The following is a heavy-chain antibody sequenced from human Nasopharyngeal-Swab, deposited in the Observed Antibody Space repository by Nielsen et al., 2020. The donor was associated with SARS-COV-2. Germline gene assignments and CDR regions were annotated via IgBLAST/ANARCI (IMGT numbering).Heavy chain of an antibody. V-gene: IGHV3-30-3*01. CDR3: VRELLEITIRFDY. CDR2: ISHDVNNG. J-gene: IGHJ4*02. CDR1: GFTFSVHA. D-gene: IGHD3-9*01. Sequence: GNPLKISFTAAGFTFSVHAMHWVGQAPGKGLEWVAVISHDVNNGYYADSVEGRFTISRDNSKNTLYLQMNSLTAEDTVVYYCVRELLEITIRFDYWGQGTLVTVSS.